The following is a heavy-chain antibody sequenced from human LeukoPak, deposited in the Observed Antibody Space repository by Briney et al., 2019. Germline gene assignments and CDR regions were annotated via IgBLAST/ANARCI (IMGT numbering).Heavy chain of an antibody. CDR2: VYYHGGT. Sequence: PSETLSLTCTVSGCSVSSGSYYWSWIRQPPGKGLEWIGYVYYHGGTNYNPSLKSRVTISVDTSKNQFSLKLTSVTAADTAVYYCARRVGTRDWYFDLWGRGTLVTVSS. D-gene: IGHD1-14*01. CDR1: GCSVSSGSYY. V-gene: IGHV4-61*01. CDR3: ARRVGTRDWYFDL. J-gene: IGHJ2*01.